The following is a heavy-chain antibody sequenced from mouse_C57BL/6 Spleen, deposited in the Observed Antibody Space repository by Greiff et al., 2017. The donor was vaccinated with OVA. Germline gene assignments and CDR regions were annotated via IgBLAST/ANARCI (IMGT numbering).Heavy chain of an antibody. CDR1: GYTFTSYW. CDR2: IYPGSGST. CDR3: ARSDYYGSSPYAMDY. V-gene: IGHV1-55*01. D-gene: IGHD1-1*01. J-gene: IGHJ4*01. Sequence: VQLQQPGAELVKPGASVKMSCKASGYTFTSYWITWVKQRPGQGLEWIGDIYPGSGSTNYNEKFKSKATLTVDTSSSTAYMQLSGLTSEDSAVYYCARSDYYGSSPYAMDYWGQGTSVTVSS.